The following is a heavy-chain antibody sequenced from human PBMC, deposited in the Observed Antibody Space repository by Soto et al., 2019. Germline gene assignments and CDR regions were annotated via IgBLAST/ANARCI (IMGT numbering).Heavy chain of an antibody. CDR2: IRPSGGGT. CDR1: GYTFIDYY. V-gene: IGHV1-46*01. Sequence: ASVKVSCKASGYTFIDYYIQWVRQAPGQGLEWLGIIRPSGGGTEYAQSFQGRVTMTRDTSTSTVYMELTSLTSEDSAVYFCAREPKEGFYFDYWVQGTPVTVPS. J-gene: IGHJ4*02. CDR3: AREPKEGFYFDY.